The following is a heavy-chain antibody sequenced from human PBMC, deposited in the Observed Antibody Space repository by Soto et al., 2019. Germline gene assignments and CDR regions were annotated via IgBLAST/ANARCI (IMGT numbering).Heavy chain of an antibody. CDR2: VYYSGST. D-gene: IGHD3-16*01. CDR1: GGSVSSSSYY. V-gene: IGHV4-39*01. CDR3: GRLGGLPTISYYFDY. J-gene: IGHJ4*02. Sequence: PSETLSLTCTVSGGSVSSSSYYWGWVRQPPGKGLEWIGSVYYSGSTYYNPSLESRVTISVDKSKNQFSLKLMSLSAADTAVYYCGRLGGLPTISYYFDYWGQGALVTVPS.